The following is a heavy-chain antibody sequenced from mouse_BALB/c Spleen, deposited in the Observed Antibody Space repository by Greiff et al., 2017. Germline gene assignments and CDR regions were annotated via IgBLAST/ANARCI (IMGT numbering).Heavy chain of an antibody. CDR3: ARHERGYDGAMDY. CDR2: ISSGGGST. D-gene: IGHD2-14*01. J-gene: IGHJ4*01. V-gene: IGHV5-12-1*01. CDR1: GFAFSSYD. Sequence: EVMLVESGGGLVKPGGSLKLSCAASGFAFSSYDMSWVRQTPEKRLEWVAYISSGGGSTYYPDTVKGRFTISRDNAKNTLYLQMSSLKSEDTAMYYCARHERGYDGAMDYWGQGTSVTVSS.